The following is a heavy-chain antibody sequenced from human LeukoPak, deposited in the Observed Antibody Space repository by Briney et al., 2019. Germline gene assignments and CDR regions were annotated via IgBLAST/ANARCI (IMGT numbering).Heavy chain of an antibody. CDR1: GFKFKDYY. Sequence: GGSLRLSCAASGFKFKDYYMNWIRQAPGKGLEWVSHIISTGRSIHYADSVKGRFTISRDNAKNSLYLQMNSLRAEDTAVYYCARDPHPYDFWSGYYSYWGQGTLVTVSS. CDR3: ARDPHPYDFWSGYYSY. J-gene: IGHJ4*02. CDR2: IISTGRSI. D-gene: IGHD3-3*01. V-gene: IGHV3-11*01.